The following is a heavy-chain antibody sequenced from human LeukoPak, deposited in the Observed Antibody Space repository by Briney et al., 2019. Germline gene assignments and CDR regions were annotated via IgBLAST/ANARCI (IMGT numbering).Heavy chain of an antibody. CDR1: GFTFGSYA. V-gene: IGHV3-23*01. CDR3: AKKRDAFDI. D-gene: IGHD5-24*01. CDR2: LTDSGGTT. J-gene: IGHJ3*02. Sequence: GGSLRLSCVASGFTFGSYAMGWVRQAPGKRPEWVSSLTDSGGTTYYVDSVKGRFTISRDNSKNTLYLHMNSLRAEDTAMYYCAKKRDAFDIWGQGTVVAVSS.